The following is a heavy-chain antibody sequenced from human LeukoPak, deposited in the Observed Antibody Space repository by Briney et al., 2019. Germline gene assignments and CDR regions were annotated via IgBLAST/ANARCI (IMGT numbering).Heavy chain of an antibody. V-gene: IGHV3-49*04. D-gene: IGHD1-26*01. J-gene: IGHJ4*02. CDR3: TRESAGATFDY. Sequence: GGSLRLSCTASGFTFGDYAMSWVRQAPGKGLEWVGFIRHKAYGGTTEYAASVKGRFTISRDDSKSIDYLQMNSLKTEDTAVYYCTRESAGATFDYWGQGTLATVSS. CDR2: IRHKAYGGTT. CDR1: GFTFGDYA.